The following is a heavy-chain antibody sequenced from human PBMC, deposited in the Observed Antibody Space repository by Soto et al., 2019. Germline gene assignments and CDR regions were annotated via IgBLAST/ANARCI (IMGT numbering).Heavy chain of an antibody. V-gene: IGHV3-64D*08. D-gene: IGHD5-18*01. J-gene: IGHJ4*02. CDR3: VKGDTAMVTDYFDY. CDR1: GFPFSSYA. Sequence: GGSLRLSCSASGFPFSSYAMHWVRQAPWKGLEYVSAISSNGGSTYYADSVKGRFTISSDNSKNTLYLQMSSLRAEDTVVYYCVKGDTAMVTDYFDYCGQGTLVTVYS. CDR2: ISSNGGST.